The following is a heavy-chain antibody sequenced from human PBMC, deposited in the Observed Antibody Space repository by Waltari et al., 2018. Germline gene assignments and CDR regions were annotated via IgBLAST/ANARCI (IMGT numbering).Heavy chain of an antibody. CDR3: ARANLFRSRGLTFDI. D-gene: IGHD3-3*01. J-gene: IGHJ3*02. CDR2: INTGNGNR. V-gene: IGHV1-3*03. CDR1: GYTFSDYA. Sequence: QVQLVQSGAEVKKPGASVKGSCKASGYTFSDYAIHWVRQAPGQRPEWMGWINTGNGNREYSQEFQGRVTISRDTSASTVYMELSSLRSEDMAVYYCARANLFRSRGLTFDIWGQGTMVTVSS.